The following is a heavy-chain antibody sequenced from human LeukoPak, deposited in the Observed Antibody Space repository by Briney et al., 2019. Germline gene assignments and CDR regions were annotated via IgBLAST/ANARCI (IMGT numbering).Heavy chain of an antibody. J-gene: IGHJ4*02. V-gene: IGHV3-64*02. CDR1: GFTFRSYA. Sequence: GRSLRLSCAASGFTFRSYAMHWVRQAPGKGLEYVSGISSNGGSTYYADSVKGRFTISRDNSKNTLYLQMGSLRAEDMAVYYCARGTELGWRLGDYWGQGTLVTVSS. CDR3: ARGTELGWRLGDY. CDR2: ISSNGGST. D-gene: IGHD2-21*02.